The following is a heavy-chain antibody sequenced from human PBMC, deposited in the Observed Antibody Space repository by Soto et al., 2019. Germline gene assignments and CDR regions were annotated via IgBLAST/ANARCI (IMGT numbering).Heavy chain of an antibody. V-gene: IGHV4-39*01. CDR1: GGSISSSSYY. Sequence: QLQLQESGPGLVKPSETLSLTCTVSGGSISSSSYYWGWIRQPPGKGLEWIGSLYYSGSTYYNPSLKSRVTISVATSKNQFSLKLSSVTAADTAVYYCARHGGDYYDSRFDAFDIWGQGTMVTVSS. CDR2: LYYSGST. D-gene: IGHD3-22*01. J-gene: IGHJ3*02. CDR3: ARHGGDYYDSRFDAFDI.